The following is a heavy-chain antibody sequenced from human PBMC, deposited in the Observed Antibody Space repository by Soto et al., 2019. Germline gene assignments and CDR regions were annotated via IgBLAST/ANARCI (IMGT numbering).Heavy chain of an antibody. V-gene: IGHV4-4*07. D-gene: IGHD2-2*01. CDR1: GGSISGYY. CDR3: SRVGCSNSKCYPRGMDV. Sequence: SLTCTVSGGSISGYYWSWVRQPAGKGLEWVGRIYSDGTTNYSPSLKSRVTMSLDTSKDQFSLHLNSVTAADTAVYYCSRVGCSNSKCYPRGMDVWGQGTTVTVSS. J-gene: IGHJ6*02. CDR2: IYSDGTT.